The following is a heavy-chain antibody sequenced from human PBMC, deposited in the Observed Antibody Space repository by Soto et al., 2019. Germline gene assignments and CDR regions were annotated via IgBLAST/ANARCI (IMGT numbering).Heavy chain of an antibody. CDR3: AKGQEYGDFMTNWFGP. CDR2: ITNTGVAT. V-gene: IGHV3-23*01. Sequence: EVQLLESGGGLVQPGGSLRLSCVDSGFAFSRHAMSWIRQAPGKGLEWVSTITNTGVATYYADSVKGRFTISRDNFQNTLFLHMSSLRAEDTAMYYCAKGQEYGDFMTNWFGPWGQGALVTVSS. CDR1: GFAFSRHA. D-gene: IGHD2-21*02. J-gene: IGHJ5*01.